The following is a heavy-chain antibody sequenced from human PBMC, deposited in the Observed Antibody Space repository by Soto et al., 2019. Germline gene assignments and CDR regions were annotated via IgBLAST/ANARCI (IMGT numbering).Heavy chain of an antibody. D-gene: IGHD3-3*01. CDR2: IYHSGRT. J-gene: IGHJ4*02. Sequence: SETRSLTCGVAGGSISSLNWWSCVHQPPGRGLEWSGEIYHSGRTNHNPSLKSALTISVDTSNNQFSLKLSSVTGADTAVHYCARQTAIFGLVISRLCGYWGQGPLVPVSS. V-gene: IGHV4-4*02. CDR3: ARQTAIFGLVISRLCGY. CDR1: GGSISSLNW.